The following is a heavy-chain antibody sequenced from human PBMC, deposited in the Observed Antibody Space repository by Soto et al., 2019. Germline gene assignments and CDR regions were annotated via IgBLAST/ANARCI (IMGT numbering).Heavy chain of an antibody. D-gene: IGHD1-1*01. CDR2: INESGST. V-gene: IGHV4-34*01. CDR1: GQSFSGHS. Sequence: QVQLQQWGAGLVKPSETLSLSCAVYGQSFSGHSWAWIRQPPGKGLAWIGEINESGSTYYNPSLKIRVTLSTDTSKNQFYLKLSSVSAADTAAYFCARGSGIVALPGELEDVKYDYWGQGTLVNVSS. CDR3: ARGSGIVALPGELEDVKYDY. J-gene: IGHJ4*02.